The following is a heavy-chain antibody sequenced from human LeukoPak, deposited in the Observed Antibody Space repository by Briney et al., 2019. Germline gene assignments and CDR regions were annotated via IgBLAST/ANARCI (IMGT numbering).Heavy chain of an antibody. CDR2: IRYDGSNK. D-gene: IGHD5-12*01. CDR3: AKGGGYEAQYYYYYLDV. Sequence: GGSLRLSCVASGFTFSYNGMHWVRQAPGKGLEWVAFIRYDGSNKYYADSVKGRFTISRDNSKNTLYLQMKSLRAEDTAVYYCAKGGGYEAQYYYYYLDVWGKGTTVTISS. V-gene: IGHV3-30*02. CDR1: GFTFSYNG. J-gene: IGHJ6*03.